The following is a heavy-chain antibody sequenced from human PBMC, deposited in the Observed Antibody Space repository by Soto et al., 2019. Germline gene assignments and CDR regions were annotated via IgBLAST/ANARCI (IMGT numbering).Heavy chain of an antibody. CDR3: AKDHILTGFYGMDV. J-gene: IGHJ6*02. D-gene: IGHD3-9*01. CDR2: ISSSGSI. Sequence: SLRLSCEASGFIFRDYYISWIHRAPGKGLEWVSYISSSGSIGYADSVKGRFTISRDNAKNSLYLQMNSLRAEDTALYYCAKDHILTGFYGMDVWGQGTTVTVSS. V-gene: IGHV3-11*01. CDR1: GFIFRDYY.